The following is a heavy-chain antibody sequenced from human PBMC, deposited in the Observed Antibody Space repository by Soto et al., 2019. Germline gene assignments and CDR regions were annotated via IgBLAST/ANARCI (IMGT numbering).Heavy chain of an antibody. J-gene: IGHJ4*02. CDR1: GGSVSSTTYY. CDR2: IYYSGST. CDR3: ARHLYASSSIDF. D-gene: IGHD6-6*01. V-gene: IGHV4-39*01. Sequence: QLQLQESGPGLVKPSETLSLTCTVSGGSVSSTTYYWGWIRQPPGRGLEWIGTIYYSGSTYYKPSLKSRVTISVDTSKNQFYLKLSSVTAADTAVYYCARHLYASSSIDFWGQGTLVTVSS.